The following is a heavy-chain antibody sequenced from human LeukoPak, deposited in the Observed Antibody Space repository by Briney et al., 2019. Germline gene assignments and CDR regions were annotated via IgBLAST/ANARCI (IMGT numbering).Heavy chain of an antibody. CDR3: AKGSPAGRPYYFDY. CDR1: GFIFSNYA. D-gene: IGHD6-6*01. Sequence: GGSLRLSCAASGFIFSNYAMSWVRQAPGKGLEWVSAIDSTGAYTWYADSVKGRFTISKDSSKTILYLQMNSLRAEDAAVYFCAKGSPAGRPYYFDYWGQGTLVTVSS. V-gene: IGHV3-23*01. CDR2: IDSTGAYT. J-gene: IGHJ4*02.